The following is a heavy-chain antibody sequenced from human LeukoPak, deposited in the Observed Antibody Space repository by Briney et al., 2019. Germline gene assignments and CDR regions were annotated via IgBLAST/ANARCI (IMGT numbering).Heavy chain of an antibody. CDR2: ISAYNGST. V-gene: IGHV1-18*01. J-gene: IGHJ6*02. D-gene: IGHD3-10*01. CDR1: GYTFTSYG. Sequence: ASVKVSCKASGYTFTSYGISWVRQAPGQGLEWMGWISAYNGSTNYAQKLQGRVTMTTDTSTSTAYMELRSLRSDDTAVYYCAREEGSGPYYYYYGMDVWGQGTTVTVSS. CDR3: AREEGSGPYYYYYGMDV.